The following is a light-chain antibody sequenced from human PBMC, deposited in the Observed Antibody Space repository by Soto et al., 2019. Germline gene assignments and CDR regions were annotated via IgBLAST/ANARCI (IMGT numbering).Light chain of an antibody. CDR3: AAWDDSLNGLV. Sequence: QSVLTQPPLASGTPGQRVTISCSGSSSNIGSNTVNWYQQLPGTAPKLLIYNNNQRPSGVPDQFSGSKSGTSASLAISGLQSEDEADYYCAAWDDSLNGLVFGTGTKLTVL. V-gene: IGLV1-44*01. CDR2: NNN. CDR1: SSNIGSNT. J-gene: IGLJ1*01.